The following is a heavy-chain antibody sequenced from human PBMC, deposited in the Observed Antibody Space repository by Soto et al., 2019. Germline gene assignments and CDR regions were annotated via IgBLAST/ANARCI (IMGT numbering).Heavy chain of an antibody. CDR1: EFTFSNYA. J-gene: IGHJ4*02. CDR2: ISDNGGTT. D-gene: IGHD5-12*01. V-gene: IGHV3-23*01. Sequence: HPGGSLRLSCAASEFTFSNYAMSWVRQAPGKGLEWVSSISDNGGTTYYADSVKGRFTISRDNSKNTLYLQMNSLRAEDTAVYYCARERWSGYDSVRSGVLYWGQGTLVTVSS. CDR3: ARERWSGYDSVRSGVLY.